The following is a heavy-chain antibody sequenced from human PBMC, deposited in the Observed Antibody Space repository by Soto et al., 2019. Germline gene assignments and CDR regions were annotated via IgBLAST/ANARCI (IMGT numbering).Heavy chain of an antibody. CDR1: GYTFTSYD. J-gene: IGHJ6*03. Sequence: ASVKVSCKASGYTFTSYDINWVRQATGQGLEWMGWMNPNSGNTGYAQKFQGRVTMTRNTSISTAYMGLSSLRSEDTAVYYCARAPTYYDFWSGYPFYYYYYYMDVWGKGTTVTVSS. CDR3: ARAPTYYDFWSGYPFYYYYYYMDV. V-gene: IGHV1-8*01. D-gene: IGHD3-3*01. CDR2: MNPNSGNT.